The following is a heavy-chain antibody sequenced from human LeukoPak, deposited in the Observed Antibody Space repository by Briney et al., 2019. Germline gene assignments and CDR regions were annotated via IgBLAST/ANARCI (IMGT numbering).Heavy chain of an antibody. V-gene: IGHV5-51*01. D-gene: IGHD5-24*01. Sequence: GASLKISCKGSGYSFTSYWIGWVRQMPGKGLEWMGIIYPGDSDTRYSPSFQGQVTISADKSISTAYLQWSSLKASDTAMYYCARRPAGIMATAYWYFDLWGRGTLVTVSS. CDR1: GYSFTSYW. CDR3: ARRPAGIMATAYWYFDL. CDR2: IYPGDSDT. J-gene: IGHJ2*01.